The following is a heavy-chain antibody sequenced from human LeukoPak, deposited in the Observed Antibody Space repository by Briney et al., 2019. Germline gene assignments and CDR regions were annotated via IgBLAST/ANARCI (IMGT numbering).Heavy chain of an antibody. V-gene: IGHV3-21*04. CDR1: EFTFSSYS. CDR2: ISSSSSYI. J-gene: IGHJ5*02. D-gene: IGHD6-19*01. Sequence: GGSLRLSCAASEFTFSSYSMNFVRHAPGKGLEGVSSISSSSSYIYYADSVKGRFTISRDNAKNSLYLQMNSLRAEDTALYHCARDGAVAGTSGWFDPWGQGTLVTVSS. CDR3: ARDGAVAGTSGWFDP.